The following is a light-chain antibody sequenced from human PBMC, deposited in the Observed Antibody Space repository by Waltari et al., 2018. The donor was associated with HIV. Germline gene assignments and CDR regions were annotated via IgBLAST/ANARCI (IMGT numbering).Light chain of an antibody. V-gene: IGKV1-39*01. CDR2: AAS. CDR3: QQSYSTLRT. J-gene: IGKJ1*01. Sequence: DIQLTHSPSSLSASVGDRVTITCRASQSISSYFNWYQQKPGKAPKLLIYAASSLQSGVPSRFSGSVSGTDFTLTISSLQTEDFATYYCQQSYSTLRTFGQGTKVEIK. CDR1: QSISSY.